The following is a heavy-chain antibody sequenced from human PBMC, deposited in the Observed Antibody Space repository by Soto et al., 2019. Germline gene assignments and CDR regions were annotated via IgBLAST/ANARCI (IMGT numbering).Heavy chain of an antibody. CDR1: GGTSSSYA. CDR3: ARVVTVVKSFHYWYFDL. Sequence: QVQLVQSGAEVKKPGSSVKVSCKASGGTSSSYAISWVRQAPGQGLEWMGGIIPIFGTTNYAQKFQGRVTITADESTSTAYMELSSLRSEDTAMYYCARVVTVVKSFHYWYFDLWGRGTLVTVSS. J-gene: IGHJ2*01. D-gene: IGHD2-15*01. V-gene: IGHV1-69*12. CDR2: IIPIFGTT.